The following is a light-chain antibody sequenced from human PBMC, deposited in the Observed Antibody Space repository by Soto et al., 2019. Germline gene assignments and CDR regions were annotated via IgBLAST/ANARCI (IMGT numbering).Light chain of an antibody. Sequence: DIVMTQSPLSLPVTPGEPASISCRSSQSLLHSNGYNYLDWYLQKPGQSPQLLIYLGSNRASGVPDRFSGSGSGTDFTLNISRVEAEDVGVYYCMQALQTRGITFGQGTRLEIK. CDR2: LGS. CDR1: QSLLHSNGYNY. J-gene: IGKJ5*01. V-gene: IGKV2-28*01. CDR3: MQALQTRGIT.